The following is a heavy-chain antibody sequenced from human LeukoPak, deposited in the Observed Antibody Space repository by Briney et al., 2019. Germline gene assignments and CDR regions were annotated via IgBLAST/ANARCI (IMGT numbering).Heavy chain of an antibody. V-gene: IGHV3-23*01. J-gene: IGHJ4*02. CDR1: GFIFSSYA. CDR2: ISGSGGGT. D-gene: IGHD6-19*01. Sequence: GGSLRLSCAASGFIFSSYAMSWVRQAPGKGLEWVSVISGSGGGTYYADSVKGRFTISRDNSKNTLYLQMNSLRAEDTAVYYCAKSRYSSAWDYFDYWGQGTLVTVSS. CDR3: AKSRYSSAWDYFDY.